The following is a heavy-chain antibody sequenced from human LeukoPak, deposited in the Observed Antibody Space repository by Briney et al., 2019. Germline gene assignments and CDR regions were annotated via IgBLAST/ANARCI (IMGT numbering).Heavy chain of an antibody. Sequence: GGSLRLSCAASGFTFSSYEMNWVRQAPGKGLEWVSYISSSGSTIYYADSVKGRFTISRDNAKNSLYLQMNSLRAEDTAVYYCARDHFYYYDSSGYYKPFDYWGQGTLVTVSS. D-gene: IGHD3-22*01. CDR2: ISSSGSTI. CDR3: ARDHFYYYDSSGYYKPFDY. CDR1: GFTFSSYE. J-gene: IGHJ4*02. V-gene: IGHV3-48*03.